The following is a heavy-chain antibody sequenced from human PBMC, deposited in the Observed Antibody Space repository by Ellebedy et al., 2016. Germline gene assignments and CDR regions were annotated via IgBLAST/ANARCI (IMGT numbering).Heavy chain of an antibody. V-gene: IGHV3-33*01. Sequence: GESLKISCAASGFTFSSYGMHWVRQAPGKGLEWVAVIWNDGSNKYYADSVKGRFTISRDNSKNTLYLQMNSLRAEDTAVYYCARDTPYYYDSSGYVPFDYWGQGTLVTVSS. J-gene: IGHJ4*02. CDR3: ARDTPYYYDSSGYVPFDY. D-gene: IGHD3-22*01. CDR1: GFTFSSYG. CDR2: IWNDGSNK.